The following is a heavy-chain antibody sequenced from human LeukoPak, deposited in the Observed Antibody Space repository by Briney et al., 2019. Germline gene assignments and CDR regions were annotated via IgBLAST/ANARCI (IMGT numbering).Heavy chain of an antibody. J-gene: IGHJ5*02. CDR3: ARVITMIVVVTPLGFDP. V-gene: IGHV4-38-2*01. CDR1: GYSISSGYY. D-gene: IGHD3-22*01. Sequence: SGTLSLTCAVSGYSISSGYYWGWIRQPPGKGLEWIGSIYHSGSTCYNPSLKSRVTISVDTSKNQFSLKLSSVTAADTAVYYCARVITMIVVVTPLGFDPWGQGTLVTVSS. CDR2: IYHSGST.